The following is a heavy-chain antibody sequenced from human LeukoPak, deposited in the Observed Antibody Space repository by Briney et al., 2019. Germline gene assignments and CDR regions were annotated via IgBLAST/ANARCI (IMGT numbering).Heavy chain of an antibody. CDR3: ARVAAPIAVAGTGAFDI. Sequence: SETLSLTCTVSDGSLSSYYWSCIRQTPGKGPEWSGYVYYSGSAHYTPSLKSRVTISVDTSKNQFSLKVTSVTATDTAVYYCARVAAPIAVAGTGAFDIWGQGTLVTVSS. V-gene: IGHV4-59*01. CDR2: VYYSGSA. D-gene: IGHD6-19*01. J-gene: IGHJ3*02. CDR1: DGSLSSYY.